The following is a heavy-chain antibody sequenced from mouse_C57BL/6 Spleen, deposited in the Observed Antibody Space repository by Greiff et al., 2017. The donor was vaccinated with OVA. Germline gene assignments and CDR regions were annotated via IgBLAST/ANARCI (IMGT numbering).Heavy chain of an antibody. D-gene: IGHD3-1*01. J-gene: IGHJ2*01. V-gene: IGHV1-80*01. Sequence: VKLQESGAELVKPGASVKISCKASGYAFSSYWMNWVKQRPGKGLEWIGQIYPGDGDTNYNGKFKGKATLTADKSSSTAYMQVSGLTSEASAVYFCARSGAFDYWGQGTTLTVSS. CDR2: IYPGDGDT. CDR3: ARSGAFDY. CDR1: GYAFSSYW.